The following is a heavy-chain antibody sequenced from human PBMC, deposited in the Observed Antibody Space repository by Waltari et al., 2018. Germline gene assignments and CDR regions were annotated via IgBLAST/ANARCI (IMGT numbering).Heavy chain of an antibody. V-gene: IGHV3-53*01. CDR3: ARDRYDFWSGYYPYYYYYGMDV. Sequence: YMSWVRQAPGKGLEWVSVIYSGGSTYYADSVKGRFTISRDNSKNTLYLQMNSLRAEDTAVFYCARDRYDFWSGYYPYYYYYGMDVWGQGTTVTVSS. CDR2: IYSGGST. J-gene: IGHJ6*02. D-gene: IGHD3-3*01. CDR1: Y.